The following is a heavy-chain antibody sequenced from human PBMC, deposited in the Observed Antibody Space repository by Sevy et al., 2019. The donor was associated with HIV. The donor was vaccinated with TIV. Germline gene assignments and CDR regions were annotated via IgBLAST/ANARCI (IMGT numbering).Heavy chain of an antibody. D-gene: IGHD3-9*01. V-gene: IGHV3-9*01. CDR2: ISWNGGSI. J-gene: IGHJ4*02. CDR3: AVDFCDNDILTGYPGAFDY. Sequence: GGSLRLSCAASGFTFNDYAMHWVRQAPGKGLEWVSGISWNGGSIGYADSVKGRFTISRDNAKNAPSLQMNSLRAEDTAVYYCAVDFCDNDILTGYPGAFDYWGQGTLVTVSS. CDR1: GFTFNDYA.